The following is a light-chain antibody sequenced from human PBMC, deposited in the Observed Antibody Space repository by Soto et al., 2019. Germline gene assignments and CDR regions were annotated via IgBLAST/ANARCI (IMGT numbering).Light chain of an antibody. CDR1: TSNIGGNS. J-gene: IGLJ2*01. V-gene: IGLV1-47*01. Sequence: QSALTQPPSASGTPGQRVTISCSGSTSNIGGNSVYWYQQFPGTAPKLLIYRDNLRPSGVPDRFSGSKSGTSASLAISGLRSEDEADYYCAAWDDSLSGPVVFGGGTKLTVL. CDR2: RDN. CDR3: AAWDDSLSGPVV.